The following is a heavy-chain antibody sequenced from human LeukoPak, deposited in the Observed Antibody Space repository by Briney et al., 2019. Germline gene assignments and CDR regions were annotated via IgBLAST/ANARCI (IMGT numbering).Heavy chain of an antibody. CDR1: GGTFSSYA. Sequence: ASVKVSCKASGGTFSSYAISWVRQAPGQGLEWMGWISAYNGNTNYAQKLQGRVTMTTDTSTSTAYMELRSLRSDDTAVYYCARDLCSSTSCYRLNWFDPWGQGTLVTVSS. J-gene: IGHJ5*02. CDR2: ISAYNGNT. D-gene: IGHD2-2*01. V-gene: IGHV1-18*01. CDR3: ARDLCSSTSCYRLNWFDP.